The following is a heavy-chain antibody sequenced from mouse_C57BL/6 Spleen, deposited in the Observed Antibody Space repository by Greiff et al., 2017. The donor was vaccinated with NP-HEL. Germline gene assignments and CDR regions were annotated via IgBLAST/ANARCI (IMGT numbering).Heavy chain of an antibody. Sequence: VQLQQPGAELVKPGASVKMSCKASGYTFTSYWITWVKQRPGQGLAWIGDIYPGRGSTNYNEKFKSKATLTVDTSSSTAYMQLSSLTSEDSAVYYCASSLYYYGSGYAMDYWGQGTSVTVSS. J-gene: IGHJ4*01. CDR1: GYTFTSYW. CDR3: ASSLYYYGSGYAMDY. CDR2: IYPGRGST. V-gene: IGHV1-55*01. D-gene: IGHD1-1*01.